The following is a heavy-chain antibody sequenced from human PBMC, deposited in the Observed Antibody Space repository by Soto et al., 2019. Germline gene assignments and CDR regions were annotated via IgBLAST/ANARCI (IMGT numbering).Heavy chain of an antibody. CDR2: TRSKTQSYAT. Sequence: GGSLRLSCVVSGFSFSDSAIHWVRQASGKGLEWVGRTRSKTQSYATEFAASVKGRFTISRDESKKTVYLHMSSLKTEDTAVYYCTRHTVDYWGQGTPVTVSS. CDR3: TRHTVDY. J-gene: IGHJ4*02. CDR1: GFSFSDSA. V-gene: IGHV3-73*01. D-gene: IGHD4-4*01.